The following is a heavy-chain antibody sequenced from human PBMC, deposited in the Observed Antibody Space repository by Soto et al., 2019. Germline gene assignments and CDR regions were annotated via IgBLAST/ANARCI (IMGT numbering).Heavy chain of an antibody. Sequence: QVQLVQSGAEVKKPGSSVKVSCKASGGTFSSYTISWVRQAPGQGLEWMGRIIPILGTANYAQKFQGRVTITADKSTSTAYMELSSLRSEDTAVYYCARDRLYSSGWYYFDYWGQGTLVTVSS. V-gene: IGHV1-69*08. J-gene: IGHJ4*02. CDR1: GGTFSSYT. D-gene: IGHD6-19*01. CDR3: ARDRLYSSGWYYFDY. CDR2: IIPILGTA.